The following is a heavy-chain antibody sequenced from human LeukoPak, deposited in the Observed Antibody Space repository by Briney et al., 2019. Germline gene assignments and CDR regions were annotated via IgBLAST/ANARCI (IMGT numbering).Heavy chain of an antibody. CDR3: AREQTVTTQYYYYYYMDV. J-gene: IGHJ6*03. D-gene: IGHD4-11*01. CDR2: IYSGGST. CDR1: GFTVSSNY. V-gene: IGHV3-53*01. Sequence: PGGSLRLSCAASGFTVSSNYMSWVRQAPGKGLEWVSVIYSGGSTYYADSVKGRFTISRDNSKKTLYLQMNSLRAEDTAVYYCAREQTVTTQYYYYYYMDVWGKGTTVTVSS.